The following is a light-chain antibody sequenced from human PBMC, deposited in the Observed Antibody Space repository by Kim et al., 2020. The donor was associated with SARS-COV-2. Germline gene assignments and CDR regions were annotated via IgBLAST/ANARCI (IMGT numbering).Light chain of an antibody. V-gene: IGLV4-69*02. CDR3: QAWGTGIPV. J-gene: IGLJ3*02. Sequence: ASVKLTCTLNSGHSSYAIAWHQQQPEKGPRYLMKINSDGSHTKGDGIPDRFSGSSSGAERYLTIASLQSEDATDYYCQAWGTGIPVFGGGTKLTV. CDR1: SGHSSYA. CDR2: INSDGSH.